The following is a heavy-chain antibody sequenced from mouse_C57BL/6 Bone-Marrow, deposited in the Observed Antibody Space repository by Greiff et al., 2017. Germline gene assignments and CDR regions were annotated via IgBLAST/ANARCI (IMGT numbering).Heavy chain of an antibody. J-gene: IGHJ1*01. D-gene: IGHD1-1*01. CDR1: DYTFTNYD. Sequence: VQLKQSGADLVKPGASLKLSCKASDYTFTNYDIHWVRQRPEQGLEWIGWIFPGDGRTEYNERFKGKATLTTDKSSSTAYMQLSRLTSEDSAVYFCGRSPAYGSRWYLDVWGAGTTVTVSS. CDR3: GRSPAYGSRWYLDV. CDR2: IFPGDGRT. V-gene: IGHV1S56*01.